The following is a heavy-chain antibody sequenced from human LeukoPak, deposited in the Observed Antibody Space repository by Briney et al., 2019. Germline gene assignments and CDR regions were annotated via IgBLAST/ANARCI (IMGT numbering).Heavy chain of an antibody. J-gene: IGHJ4*02. CDR1: GASISSYY. V-gene: IGHV4-59*08. CDR3: ARIPVYASGYQIDY. CDR2: IYYSGTT. Sequence: PSETLSLTCTVSGASISSYYWSWIRQPPGKALQWIGYIYYSGTTNYNPSLKSRVTISVDTSKNQFSLKLYSVTAADTAVYYCARIPVYASGYQIDYWGQGTLVTVSS. D-gene: IGHD3-10*01.